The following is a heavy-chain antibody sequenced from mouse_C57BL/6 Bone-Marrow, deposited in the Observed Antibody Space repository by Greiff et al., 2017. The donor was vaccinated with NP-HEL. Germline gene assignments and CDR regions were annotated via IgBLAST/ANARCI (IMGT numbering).Heavy chain of an antibody. V-gene: IGHV14-4*01. Sequence: EVQLQQSGAELVRPGASVKLSCTASGFNIKDDYMHWVKQRPEQGLEWIGWIDPENGDTEYASKFHGKATITADTSSNTAYLQLSSLTSEDTAVYYCTTRWYFDVWGTGTTVTVSS. CDR3: TTRWYFDV. CDR2: IDPENGDT. CDR1: GFNIKDDY. J-gene: IGHJ1*03.